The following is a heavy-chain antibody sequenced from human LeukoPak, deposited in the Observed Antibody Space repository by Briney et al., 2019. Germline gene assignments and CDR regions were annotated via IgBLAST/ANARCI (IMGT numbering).Heavy chain of an antibody. CDR3: ARILGFTLDY. J-gene: IGHJ4*02. CDR1: TFTFSSYS. V-gene: IGHV3-48*02. Sequence: GGSLTLSCATSTFTFSSYSTNWVRQAPGKGLEWVSYIEYSGTTRYYADPVKGRFTVSRDSAKNSLYLQMNSLRDEDTAVYYCARILGFTLDYWGQGTPVSPSS. CDR2: IEYSGTTR.